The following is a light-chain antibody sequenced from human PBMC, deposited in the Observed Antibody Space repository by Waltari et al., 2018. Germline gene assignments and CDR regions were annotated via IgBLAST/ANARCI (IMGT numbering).Light chain of an antibody. CDR1: QSVGRS. Sequence: EIVLTQSTGTLSLSPGERATLSCRASQSVGRSLAWYQQKPGQAPRLLIYGASSMATGVPDRFSGSGSGTDFSLTISRLEPEDFAVYYCQHYVRLPVTFGQGTKVEIK. J-gene: IGKJ1*01. CDR2: GAS. V-gene: IGKV3-20*01. CDR3: QHYVRLPVT.